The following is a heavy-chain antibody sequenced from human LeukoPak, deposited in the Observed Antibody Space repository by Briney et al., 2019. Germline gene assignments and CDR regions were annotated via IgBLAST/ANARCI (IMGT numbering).Heavy chain of an antibody. CDR1: GYTFTSYG. D-gene: IGHD3-10*01. Sequence: ASVKVSCKASGYTFTSYGVSWMRQATGQGLEWMGWMNPNSGNTGYAQKFQGRVTMTRNTSISTAYMELSSLRSEDTAVYYCASGEMVRGVIINPFDYWGQGTLVTVSS. CDR2: MNPNSGNT. CDR3: ASGEMVRGVIINPFDY. J-gene: IGHJ4*02. V-gene: IGHV1-8*02.